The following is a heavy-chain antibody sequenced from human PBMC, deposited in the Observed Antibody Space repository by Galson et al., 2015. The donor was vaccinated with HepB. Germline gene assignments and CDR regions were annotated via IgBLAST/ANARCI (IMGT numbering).Heavy chain of an antibody. CDR2: INQDGSSK. D-gene: IGHD3-10*01. J-gene: IGHJ6*02. CDR1: GFTFSSYW. Sequence: SLRLSCAASGFTFSSYWMNWVRQAPGKGLEWVAHINQDGSSKYYVDSVKGRFTISRDNAKDSVYLQLDSLRAEDTAVYYCARRISLVRGIITKPDYYYGMDVWGQGTTGTVAS. CDR3: ARRISLVRGIITKPDYYYGMDV. V-gene: IGHV3-7*03.